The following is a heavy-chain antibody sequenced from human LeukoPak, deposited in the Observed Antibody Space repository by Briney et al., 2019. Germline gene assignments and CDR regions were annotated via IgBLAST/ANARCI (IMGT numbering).Heavy chain of an antibody. Sequence: GGSLRLSCAASGFTFSSYGMHWVRQAPGKGLEWVAVISYDGSNKYYADSVKGRFTISRDNSKNTLYLQMNSLRAEDTAVYYCAKPVYSNLFDYWGQGTLVTVSS. D-gene: IGHD4-4*01. CDR3: AKPVYSNLFDY. J-gene: IGHJ4*02. CDR1: GFTFSSYG. CDR2: ISYDGSNK. V-gene: IGHV3-30*18.